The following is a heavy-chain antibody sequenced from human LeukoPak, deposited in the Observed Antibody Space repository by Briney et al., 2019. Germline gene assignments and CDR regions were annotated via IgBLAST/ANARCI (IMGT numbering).Heavy chain of an antibody. CDR3: ARAGRLRGSDY. CDR2: IYYTGST. V-gene: IGHV4-31*03. D-gene: IGHD4-17*01. CDR1: GGSISSDGYY. Sequence: PSETLSLTCTVSGGSISSDGYYWSWIRQHPGKGLEWIGYIYYTGSTYYNPSLKSRVTISVDTSKNQFSLKLISVTAADTAVYYCARAGRLRGSDYWGQGTLVTVSS. J-gene: IGHJ4*02.